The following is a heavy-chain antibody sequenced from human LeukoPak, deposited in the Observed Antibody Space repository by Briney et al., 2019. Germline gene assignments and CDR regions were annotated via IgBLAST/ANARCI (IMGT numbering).Heavy chain of an antibody. D-gene: IGHD5-18*01. CDR3: ARGSGYSYSFTGRERTKSRLDY. CDR2: ISGSGGST. J-gene: IGHJ4*02. CDR1: GFTFSSYG. V-gene: IGHV3-23*01. Sequence: TGGSLRLSCAASGFTFSSYGMSWVRQAPGKGLEWVSAISGSGGSTYYADSVKGRFTISRDNSKNTLYLQMNSLRAADTAVYYCARGSGYSYSFTGRERTKSRLDYWGQGTLVTVSS.